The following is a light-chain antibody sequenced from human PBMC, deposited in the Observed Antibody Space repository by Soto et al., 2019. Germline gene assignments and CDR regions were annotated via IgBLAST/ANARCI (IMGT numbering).Light chain of an antibody. J-gene: IGKJ1*01. CDR3: QQGGSLQGK. V-gene: IGKV3-20*01. Sequence: ETVLTQSPGTLSLSPGERATLSCRASQSVNGNYLAWYQQKPGQAPRLLIYGTSSRATGITDRFSGSGSGTDFTRTISRLEPEDSAGYYCQQGGSLQGKFGEGTKGDI. CDR1: QSVNGNY. CDR2: GTS.